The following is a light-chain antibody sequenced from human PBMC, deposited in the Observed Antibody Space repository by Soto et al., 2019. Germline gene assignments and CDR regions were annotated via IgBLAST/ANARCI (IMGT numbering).Light chain of an antibody. CDR2: LRS. V-gene: IGKV2-28*01. Sequence: DIVMTQSPLSLPVTPGEPASISCRSSQSLLNVNGYTYLDWYLQKPGQSPQLLIYLRSNRASGVPDRFSGSGSGTDFTLHISRVEAEDVGVYYCMQTLQTPKTFGQGTKVEIK. CDR1: QSLLNVNGYTY. J-gene: IGKJ1*01. CDR3: MQTLQTPKT.